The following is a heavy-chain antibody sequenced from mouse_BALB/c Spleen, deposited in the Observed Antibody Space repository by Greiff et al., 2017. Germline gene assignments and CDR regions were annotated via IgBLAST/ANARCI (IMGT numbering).Heavy chain of an antibody. CDR1: GYTFTSYY. Sequence: VQLQQPGAELVKPGASVKLSCKASGYTFTSYYMYWVKQRPGQGLEWIGGINPSNGGTNFNEKFKSKATLTVDKSSSTAYMQLSSLTSEDSAVYYCTRRMITTVGRFDYWGQGTTLTVSS. D-gene: IGHD2-4*01. J-gene: IGHJ2*01. CDR3: TRRMITTVGRFDY. CDR2: INPSNGGT. V-gene: IGHV1S81*02.